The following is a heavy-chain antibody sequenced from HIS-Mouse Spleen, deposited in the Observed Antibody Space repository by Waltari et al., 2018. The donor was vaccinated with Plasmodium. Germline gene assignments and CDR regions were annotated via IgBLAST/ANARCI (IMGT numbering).Heavy chain of an antibody. V-gene: IGHV1-2*02. CDR2: INPNRGGT. D-gene: IGHD6-6*01. CDR3: AQRTIAARANWFDP. CDR1: GYTFTGYY. J-gene: IGHJ5*02. Sequence: QVQLVQSGAEVKKPGASVKVSCKASGYTFTGYYMHWVRQATGQGLEWMGWINPNRGGTNYAQKFQGRVTMTRDTSISTAYMELSRLRSDDTAVYYCAQRTIAARANWFDPWGQGTLVTVSS.